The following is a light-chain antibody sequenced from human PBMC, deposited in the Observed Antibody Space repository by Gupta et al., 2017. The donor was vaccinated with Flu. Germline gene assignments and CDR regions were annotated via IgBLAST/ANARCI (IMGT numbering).Light chain of an antibody. CDR3: QQDGSSPRT. CDR1: QTVSSNN. J-gene: IGKJ1*01. Sequence: GTLSLSPRDSATLSCTASQTVSSNNLAWYQKKAGQAPRLLIYGASSRATGTPDRFSGSGSGTDFTLTITRLEPADFAVYYCQQDGSSPRTFGQGTKVEVK. CDR2: GAS. V-gene: IGKV3-20*01.